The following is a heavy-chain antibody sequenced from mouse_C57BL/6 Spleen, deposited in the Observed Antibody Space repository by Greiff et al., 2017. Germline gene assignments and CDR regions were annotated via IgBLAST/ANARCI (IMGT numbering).Heavy chain of an antibody. V-gene: IGHV1-54*01. D-gene: IGHD3-3*01. CDR1: GYAFTNYL. Sequence: VQVVESGAELVRPGTSVKVSCKASGYAFTNYLIEWVKQRPGQGLEWIGVINPGSGGTNYNEKFKGKATLTADKSSSTAYMQLSSLTSEDSAVYFCARGDAYFDYWGQGTTLTVSS. CDR2: INPGSGGT. J-gene: IGHJ2*01. CDR3: ARGDAYFDY.